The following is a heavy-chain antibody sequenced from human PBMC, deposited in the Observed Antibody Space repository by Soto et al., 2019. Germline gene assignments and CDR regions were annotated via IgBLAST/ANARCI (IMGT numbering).Heavy chain of an antibody. CDR3: ARAGPLSIAARPFDY. V-gene: IGHV4-34*01. Sequence: PSETLSLTCAVYGGSFSGYYWSWIRQPPGKGLEWIGEINHSGSTNYNPSLKSRVTISVDTSKNQFSLKLSSVTAADTAVYYCARAGPLSIAARPFDYWGQGTLVTVSS. J-gene: IGHJ4*02. CDR1: GGSFSGYY. CDR2: INHSGST. D-gene: IGHD6-6*01.